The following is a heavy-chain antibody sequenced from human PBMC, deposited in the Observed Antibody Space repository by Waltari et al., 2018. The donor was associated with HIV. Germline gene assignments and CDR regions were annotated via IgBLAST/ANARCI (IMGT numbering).Heavy chain of an antibody. CDR2: INHSGST. D-gene: IGHD6-13*01. Sequence: QVQLQQWGAGLLEPSETLSLTCAVYGGSFSGYYWSWIRQPPGKGLEWIGEINHSGSTNYNPSLKSRVTISVDTSKNQFSLKLSSVTAADTAVYYCARAGNYYYGMDVWGQGTTVTVSS. CDR3: ARAGNYYYGMDV. V-gene: IGHV4-34*01. CDR1: GGSFSGYY. J-gene: IGHJ6*02.